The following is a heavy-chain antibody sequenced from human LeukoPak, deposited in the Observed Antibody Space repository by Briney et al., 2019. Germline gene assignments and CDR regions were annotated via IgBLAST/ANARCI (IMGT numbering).Heavy chain of an antibody. J-gene: IGHJ4*02. CDR1: GFTFSTYW. V-gene: IGHV3-74*01. Sequence: GGSLRLSCAASGFTFSTYWMHWVRQAPGKGLVWVSRINTDGSSTTYADSVKGRFTIFRDNATTTLYLQMNSPRDEDTAVYYCTRGGYSYSVFDYWGQGTLVTVSA. CDR2: INTDGSST. CDR3: TRGGYSYSVFDY. D-gene: IGHD5-18*01.